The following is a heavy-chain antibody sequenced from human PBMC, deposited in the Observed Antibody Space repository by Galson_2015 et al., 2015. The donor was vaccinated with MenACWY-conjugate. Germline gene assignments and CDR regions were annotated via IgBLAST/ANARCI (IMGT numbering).Heavy chain of an antibody. Sequence: CAISGDSVSSNNAAWTWIRQSPSRGLEWLGRTYYRSKWYNDYAFSLKSRITVNPDTSKNQFSLQLNSVTPEDTAVYYCARWGPSHTAYRPSTDQINDAFDTWGHGTVVTVSS. CDR3: ARWGPSHTAYRPSTDQINDAFDT. D-gene: IGHD2-21*01. CDR1: GDSVSSNNAA. J-gene: IGHJ3*02. CDR2: TYYRSKWYN. V-gene: IGHV6-1*01.